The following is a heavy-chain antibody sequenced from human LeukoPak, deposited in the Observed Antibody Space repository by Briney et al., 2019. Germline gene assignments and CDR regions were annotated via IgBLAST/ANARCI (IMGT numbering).Heavy chain of an antibody. CDR1: GDSINSNTYF. V-gene: IGHV4-39*01. CDR3: ASRGGSNWYPRVWNS. Sequence: SETLSLTCTVSGDSINSNTYFWGWIRQPPGKGLEWIGSMYYSGTTYYKTSLKSRVTISVDTSENQFSLKLTSVTAADTAVYYCASRGGSNWYPRVWNSWGQGTLVTVSS. CDR2: MYYSGTT. J-gene: IGHJ4*02. D-gene: IGHD6-13*01.